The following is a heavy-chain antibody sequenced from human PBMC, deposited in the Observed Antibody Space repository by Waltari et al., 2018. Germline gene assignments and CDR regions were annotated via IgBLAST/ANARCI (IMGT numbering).Heavy chain of an antibody. D-gene: IGHD6-6*01. J-gene: IGHJ4*02. CDR1: GYTFTGYY. CDR2: INPNSGGT. CDR3: ARGLYSSSGDY. V-gene: IGHV1-2*06. Sequence: QVQLVQSGAEVKKPGASVKVSCKASGYTFTGYYMHWVRQAPGQGLEWMGRINPNSGGTNYAQKVQGRVTMTRDTSISTAYMELSRLGSDDTAVDFWARGLYSSSGDYWGQGTLVTVSS.